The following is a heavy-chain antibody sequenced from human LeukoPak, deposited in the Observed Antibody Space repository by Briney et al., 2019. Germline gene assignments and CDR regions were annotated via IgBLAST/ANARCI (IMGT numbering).Heavy chain of an antibody. CDR3: AREGIVVVPAEYFDY. V-gene: IGHV1-69*06. Sequence: GASVKISCKASGYTFNSYDINWVRQAPGERLEWMGGIIPIFGTANYAQKFQGRVTITADTSTSTAYMELGSLTSEDTAVYYCAREGIVVVPAEYFDYWGQGTLVTVSS. D-gene: IGHD2-2*01. CDR1: GYTFNSYD. J-gene: IGHJ4*02. CDR2: IIPIFGTA.